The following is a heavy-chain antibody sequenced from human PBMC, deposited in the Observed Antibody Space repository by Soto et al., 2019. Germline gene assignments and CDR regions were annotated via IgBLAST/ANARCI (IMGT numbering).Heavy chain of an antibody. J-gene: IGHJ4*02. Sequence: QITWNESGPTQVKPRQTLTLTCTFSGFSLTTSGVGVGWIRQSPGKAPEWLALIYWDDDKRYSPSLKSRLTITKDTSKNQVVLTMADLDPADTATYYCAHRVLRTVFGLVTTTAIYYDFWGQGTPVVVSS. D-gene: IGHD3-3*01. CDR2: IYWDDDK. CDR1: GFSLTTSGVG. CDR3: AHRVLRTVFGLVTTTAIYYDF. V-gene: IGHV2-5*02.